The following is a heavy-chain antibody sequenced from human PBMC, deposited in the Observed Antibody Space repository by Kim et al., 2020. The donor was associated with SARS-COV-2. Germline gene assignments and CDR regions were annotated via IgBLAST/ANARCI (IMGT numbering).Heavy chain of an antibody. V-gene: IGHV3-11*01. CDR3: ARGHHGLEY. J-gene: IGHJ4*02. CDR2: ISNYGSDI. Sequence: GGSLRLSCAVSGLTFSDYYMSWIRQAPGKGLEWISYISNYGSDIFYADSAKGRFTISRDNAKSSLYLEMNSLRGDDTAVYYCARGHHGLEYWGQGTLVTVSS. CDR1: GLTFSDYY.